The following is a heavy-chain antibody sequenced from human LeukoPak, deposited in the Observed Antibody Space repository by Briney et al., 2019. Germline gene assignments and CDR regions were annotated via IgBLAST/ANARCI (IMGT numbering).Heavy chain of an antibody. J-gene: IGHJ4*02. CDR2: IYSGGST. CDR3: AREGSIYYYDSSGYLGY. CDR1: GDSTSSGAYY. Sequence: SETLPLTCTVSGDSTSSGAYYWSWIRQPAGKGLEWIGRIYSGGSTNYNPPLKSRVTISVDTSKNQFSLKLSSVTAADTAVYYCAREGSIYYYDSSGYLGYWGQGTLVTVSS. V-gene: IGHV4-61*02. D-gene: IGHD3-22*01.